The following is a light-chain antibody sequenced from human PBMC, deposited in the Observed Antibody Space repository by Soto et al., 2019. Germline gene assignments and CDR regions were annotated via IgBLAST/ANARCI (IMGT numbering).Light chain of an antibody. V-gene: IGKV1-33*01. CDR3: QQYESLPLT. CDR1: QDINKN. Sequence: DIQMTQSPSSLAASVGERVNITCQASQDINKNLIWYQQKPGKAPKLLIYDASDLETGVPSRFSGSGSGTGFTFTISSLQPEDFATYYCQQYESLPLTFGQGTGLEIK. CDR2: DAS. J-gene: IGKJ5*01.